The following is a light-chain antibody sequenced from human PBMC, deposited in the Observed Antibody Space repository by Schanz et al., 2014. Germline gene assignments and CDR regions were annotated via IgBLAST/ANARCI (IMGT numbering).Light chain of an antibody. CDR3: SSYTSSSTLV. J-gene: IGLJ2*01. CDR2: DVS. V-gene: IGLV2-14*03. CDR1: SSDVGGYNY. Sequence: QSALTQPASVSGSPGQSITISCTGTSSDVGGYNYVSWYQQHPGKAPKLMIYDVSNRPSGVSNRFSGSKSGNTASLTSAGRQAEDEADYDCSSYTSSSTLVFGGGTKLTVL.